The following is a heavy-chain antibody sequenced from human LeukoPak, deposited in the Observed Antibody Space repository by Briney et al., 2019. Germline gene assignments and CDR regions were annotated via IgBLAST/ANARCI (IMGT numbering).Heavy chain of an antibody. CDR2: ISGSGGST. CDR3: AKGSGPNHFNWFNP. J-gene: IGHJ5*02. Sequence: PGGSLRLSCAASGFTFSSYAMSWVRQAPGKGLVWVSAISGSGGSTYYADSVKGRFTISRDNSKNTLYLQMDSLRVEDTAVYYCAKGSGPNHFNWFNPWGQGALVSVSS. D-gene: IGHD3-3*01. V-gene: IGHV3-23*01. CDR1: GFTFSSYA.